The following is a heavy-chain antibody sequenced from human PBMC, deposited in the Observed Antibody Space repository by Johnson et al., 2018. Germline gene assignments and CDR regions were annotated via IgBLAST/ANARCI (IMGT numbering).Heavy chain of an antibody. CDR2: LNWKSDSI. CDR3: VRRKPGTGYWYFDL. V-gene: IGHV3-9*01. Sequence: VQLVESGGGLVQPGRSLRLSCAASGFTFKDYSMHWFRQAPGRGLEWVSGLNWKSDSILYADSVKGRFTLSRENAKNSLYLQMNSLRIEATAFYYCVRRKPGTGYWYFDLCGRGTLVTVSS. CDR1: GFTFKDYS. D-gene: IGHD1-7*01. J-gene: IGHJ2*01.